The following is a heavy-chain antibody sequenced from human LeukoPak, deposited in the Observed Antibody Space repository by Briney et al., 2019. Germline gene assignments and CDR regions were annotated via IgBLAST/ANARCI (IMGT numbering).Heavy chain of an antibody. D-gene: IGHD1-26*01. CDR1: GVSITNYC. J-gene: IGHJ4*02. Sequence: SETLSLTCTVSGVSITNYCWAWIRQPAGTGMEWIGRMYISGSTNYNPSLKSRVTISIDKANNQFSLKLRSVTAADTAVYYCARDYLVGAPLDSWGQGTQVTVSS. V-gene: IGHV4-4*07. CDR2: MYISGST. CDR3: ARDYLVGAPLDS.